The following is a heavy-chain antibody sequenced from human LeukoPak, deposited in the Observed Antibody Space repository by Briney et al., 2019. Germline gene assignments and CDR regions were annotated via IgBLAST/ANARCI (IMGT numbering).Heavy chain of an antibody. CDR2: ISSSSSYI. V-gene: IGHV3-21*01. CDR1: GFTFSSYS. D-gene: IGHD6-19*01. Sequence: NPGGSLRLFCAASGFTFSSYSMNWVRQAPGKGLEWVSSISSSSSYIYYADSVKGRFTISRDNAKSSLYLQMNSLRAEDTAVYYCARGSYSSGHTLWGQGTLVTVSS. CDR3: ARGSYSSGHTL. J-gene: IGHJ4*02.